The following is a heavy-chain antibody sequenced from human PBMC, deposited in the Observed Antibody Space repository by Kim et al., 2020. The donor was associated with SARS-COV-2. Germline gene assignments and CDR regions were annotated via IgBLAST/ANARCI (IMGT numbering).Heavy chain of an antibody. D-gene: IGHD3-10*01. CDR2: IYYSGST. Sequence: SETLSLTCTVSGGSISSYYWSWIRQPPGKGLEWIGYIYYSGSTNYNPSLKSRVTISVDTSKNQFSLKLSSVTAADTAVYYCARRGTMVRGVLYYYGMDVWGQGTTVTVSS. CDR3: ARRGTMVRGVLYYYGMDV. J-gene: IGHJ6*02. V-gene: IGHV4-59*01. CDR1: GGSISSYY.